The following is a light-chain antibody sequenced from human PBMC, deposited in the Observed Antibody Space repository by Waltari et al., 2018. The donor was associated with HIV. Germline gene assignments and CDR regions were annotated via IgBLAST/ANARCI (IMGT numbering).Light chain of an antibody. CDR3: CSYVGSRTLL. J-gene: IGLJ3*02. CDR1: SDDIGAYNH. CDR2: AVR. V-gene: IGLV2-23*02. Sequence: QSALTQPASVSGSPGQSITITCTGTSDDIGAYNHVSWYQQYIDEPPKLLIFAVRNRPSAVSGRFSASKSGNTASLTIAGLQADDEADYHCCSYVGSRTLLFGGGTKVTVL.